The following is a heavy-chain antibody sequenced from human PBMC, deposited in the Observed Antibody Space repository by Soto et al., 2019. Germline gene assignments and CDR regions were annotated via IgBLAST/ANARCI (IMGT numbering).Heavy chain of an antibody. CDR2: INRTDHTT. V-gene: IGHV3-11*01. J-gene: IGHJ6*02. CDR3: AFGGGQIYYAGIDV. Sequence: AGSLTLSCEASGFFFSDYYLSWIRQAPGQGLETLCYINRTDHTTTYANPAMNRLPISRENTKSTLFLHLNSLSASDTAVYYCAFGGGQIYYAGIDVWGQGTTVTVSS. D-gene: IGHD3-10*01. CDR1: GFFFSDYY.